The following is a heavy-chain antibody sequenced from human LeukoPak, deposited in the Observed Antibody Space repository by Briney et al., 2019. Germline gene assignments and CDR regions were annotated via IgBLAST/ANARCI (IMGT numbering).Heavy chain of an antibody. CDR2: IHHGGTA. V-gene: IGHV4-4*02. CDR1: GGSITSGNW. J-gene: IGHJ6*03. CDR3: AKKDYYYMDV. Sequence: PSGTLSLTCAVSGGSITSGNWWTWVRQSPGQGLEWLGEIHHGGTANYNPSLKSRVTISVDKSKNQFSLKLNSVTAADTAVYYCAKKDYYYMDVWGTGTTVTVSS.